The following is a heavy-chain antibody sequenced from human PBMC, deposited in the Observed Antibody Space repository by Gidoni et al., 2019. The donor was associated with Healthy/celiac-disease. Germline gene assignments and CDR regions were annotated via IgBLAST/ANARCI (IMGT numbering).Heavy chain of an antibody. V-gene: IGHV6-1*01. D-gene: IGHD1-26*01. Sequence: QVQLQQSGPGLVKPSQTLSLTCAISGDSVSSNRAACNWIRQSPSRGLEWLGRTYYRSKWYNDYAVSVKSRITINPDTSKNQFSLQLNSVTPEDTAVYYCAREGRELPTGPYYFDYWGQGTLVTVSS. J-gene: IGHJ4*02. CDR2: TYYRSKWYN. CDR3: AREGRELPTGPYYFDY. CDR1: GDSVSSNRAA.